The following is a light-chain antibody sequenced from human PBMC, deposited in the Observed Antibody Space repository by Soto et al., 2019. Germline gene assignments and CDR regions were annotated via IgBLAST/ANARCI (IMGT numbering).Light chain of an antibody. CDR2: GAS. Sequence: EIVLTQSPGTLSLSPGERATLSCRASQSVSSNLAWYQQKPGQAPRLLIYGASSRATGIPDRFSGSGSGTDFTLTISRLVPEDFAVYYCQQYGSSPLTFGGGTKVDIK. CDR1: QSVSSN. CDR3: QQYGSSPLT. J-gene: IGKJ4*01. V-gene: IGKV3-20*01.